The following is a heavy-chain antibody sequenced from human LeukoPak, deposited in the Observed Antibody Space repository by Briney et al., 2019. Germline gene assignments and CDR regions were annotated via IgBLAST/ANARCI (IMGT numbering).Heavy chain of an antibody. CDR1: GYTFINYG. V-gene: IGHV1-18*01. J-gene: IGHJ4*02. CDR2: ISGYNGNT. Sequence: VASVKVSCKASGYTFINYGISWVRQAPGQGLEWMAWISGYNGNTNYAQKFQGRVTLTTETSTSTAYMELRSLTSDDTAIYYCARDVRYNWNDEDYWGQGTLVTVSS. D-gene: IGHD1-20*01. CDR3: ARDVRYNWNDEDY.